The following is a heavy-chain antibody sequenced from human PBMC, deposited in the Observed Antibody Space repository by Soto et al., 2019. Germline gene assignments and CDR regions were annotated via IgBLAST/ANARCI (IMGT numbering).Heavy chain of an antibody. Sequence: SETLSLTCTVSGGSISSYYWSWIRQPPGKGLEWIGYIYYSGSTNYNPSLKSRVTISVNTSKNQFSLKLSSVTAAYTALYYCARHEETNGDRNWFDPWGQGTLVTVSS. J-gene: IGHJ5*02. D-gene: IGHD2-8*01. CDR1: GGSISSYY. V-gene: IGHV4-59*08. CDR2: IYYSGST. CDR3: ARHEETNGDRNWFDP.